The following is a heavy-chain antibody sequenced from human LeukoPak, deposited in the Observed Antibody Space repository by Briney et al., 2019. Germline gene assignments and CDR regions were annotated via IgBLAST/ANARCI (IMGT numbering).Heavy chain of an antibody. CDR3: ARAGYCSSTSCQWVPLV. D-gene: IGHD2-2*03. CDR1: GDSIKNYY. J-gene: IGHJ6*02. Sequence: SETLSFTCTVSGDSIKNYYWIWIRQSPGKGLEWIGYIYYSGSTYYNPSLKSRVTMSVDTSKNQFSPKLNSVTAADTAVYYCARAGYCSSTSCQWVPLVWGQGTTVTVSS. V-gene: IGHV4-59*01. CDR2: IYYSGST.